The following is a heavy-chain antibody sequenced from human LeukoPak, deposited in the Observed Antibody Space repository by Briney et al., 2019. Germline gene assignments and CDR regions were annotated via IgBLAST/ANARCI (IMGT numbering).Heavy chain of an antibody. CDR3: ARFSLYDNSGYYSWLFDF. J-gene: IGHJ4*02. D-gene: IGHD3-22*01. CDR1: GFTFSTSW. Sequence: GGSLRLSCAASGFTFSTSWMSWVRQAPGKGLEWVANIQQDGSAKYYVDSVKGRFTIFRDNAKNSLYLQMNSLRAEDTAVYYCARFSLYDNSGYYSWLFDFWGQGTLVTVSS. V-gene: IGHV3-7*01. CDR2: IQQDGSAK.